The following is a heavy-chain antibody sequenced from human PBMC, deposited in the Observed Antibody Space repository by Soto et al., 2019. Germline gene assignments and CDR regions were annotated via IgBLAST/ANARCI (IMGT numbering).Heavy chain of an antibody. CDR3: ARGLYYYDPTGSSGY. Sequence: GGSLRLSCAASGFTFSSYSMNWVRQAPGKGLEWVSYISSSSSTIYYADSVKGRFTISRDNAKNSLYLQMNSLRDEDTAVYYCARGLYYYDPTGSSGYWGQGPLVTLSS. CDR2: ISSSSSTI. D-gene: IGHD3-22*01. J-gene: IGHJ4*02. V-gene: IGHV3-48*02. CDR1: GFTFSSYS.